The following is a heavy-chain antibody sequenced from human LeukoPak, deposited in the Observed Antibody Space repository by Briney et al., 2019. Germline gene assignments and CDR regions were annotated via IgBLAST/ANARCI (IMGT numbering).Heavy chain of an antibody. CDR1: GGTFSSYA. Sequence: SVKVSCKASGGTFSSYAISWVRPAPGQGLEWMGGIIPIFGTANYAQKFQGRVTITTDESTSTAYMELSSLRSEDTAVYYCATLPEGELLETGAFDIWGQGTMVTVSS. D-gene: IGHD1-26*01. CDR3: ATLPEGELLETGAFDI. V-gene: IGHV1-69*05. J-gene: IGHJ3*02. CDR2: IIPIFGTA.